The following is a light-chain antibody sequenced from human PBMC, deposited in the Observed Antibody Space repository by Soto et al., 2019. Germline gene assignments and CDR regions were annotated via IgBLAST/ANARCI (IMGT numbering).Light chain of an antibody. CDR3: SSDTSSNTPVV. J-gene: IGLJ2*01. CDR2: EVS. CDR1: SSDVGGYNY. V-gene: IGLV2-14*01. Sequence: QSVLTQPASVSGSPGQSITISCTGTSSDVGGYNYVSWYQQHPGKAPKLMIYEVSNRPSGVSNRFSGSKSGNTASLTISGLQAEDEADYYCSSDTSSNTPVVFGGGTKLTVL.